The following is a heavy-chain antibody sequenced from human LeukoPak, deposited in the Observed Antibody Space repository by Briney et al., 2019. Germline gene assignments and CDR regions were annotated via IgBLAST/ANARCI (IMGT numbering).Heavy chain of an antibody. V-gene: IGHV3-30-3*01. Sequence: PRGSLRLSCAASGFTFSSYAMHWVRQAPGKGLEWVAVISYDGSNKYYADSVKGRFTISRDNSKNTLYLQMNSLRAEDTAVYYCARADYGDYIYYYYYGMDVWGQGTTVTVSS. CDR3: ARADYGDYIYYYYYGMDV. CDR1: GFTFSSYA. J-gene: IGHJ6*02. D-gene: IGHD4-17*01. CDR2: ISYDGSNK.